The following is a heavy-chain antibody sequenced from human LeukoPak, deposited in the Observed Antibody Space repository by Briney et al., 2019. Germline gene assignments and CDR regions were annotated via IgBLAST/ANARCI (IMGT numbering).Heavy chain of an antibody. CDR3: ATTGATSPYSASWFNIEY. CDR1: GGSVTSYY. Sequence: SETLSLTCTVSGGSVTSYYCNWVRQPPGRGLEWIGYIYYSGGTKYNPSLDCIVTISLNTANNQFSLKLRSVNAEDTAVYYCATTGATSPYSASWFNIEYWGQGTLVTVSS. CDR2: IYYSGGT. J-gene: IGHJ4*02. V-gene: IGHV4-59*08. D-gene: IGHD6-13*01.